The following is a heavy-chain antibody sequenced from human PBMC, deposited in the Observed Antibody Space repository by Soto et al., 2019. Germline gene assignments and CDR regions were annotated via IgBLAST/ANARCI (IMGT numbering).Heavy chain of an antibody. V-gene: IGHV3-23*01. CDR2: ISGSGKST. Sequence: PGGSLRLSCAASGFTFSSYAMSWVRQAPGKGLAWVAAISGSGKSTYYADSVKGRFTISRDNSKNTLYLQMKSLRAEDSAVYYCVKGGVSSSLWGDSWGQGT. J-gene: IGHJ4*02. CDR3: VKGGVSSSLWGDS. D-gene: IGHD6-6*01. CDR1: GFTFSSYA.